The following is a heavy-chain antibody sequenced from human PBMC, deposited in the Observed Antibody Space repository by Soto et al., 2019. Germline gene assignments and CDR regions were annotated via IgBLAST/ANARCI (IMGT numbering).Heavy chain of an antibody. Sequence: PGESLKISCKGSGYGFYGYWVGWVHQMPGKGLEWMGIIYPDDSNTRYSPSFQGQVTISADKSISTAYLQWSSLKASDTGMYYCARFGGSTFSKPQFDYWGQGTLVTVSS. CDR3: ARFGGSTFSKPQFDY. D-gene: IGHD2-2*01. J-gene: IGHJ4*02. CDR2: IYPDDSNT. CDR1: GYGFYGYW. V-gene: IGHV5-51*07.